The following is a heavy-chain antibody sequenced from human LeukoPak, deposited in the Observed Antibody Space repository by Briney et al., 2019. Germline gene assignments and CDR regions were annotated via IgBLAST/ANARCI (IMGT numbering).Heavy chain of an antibody. Sequence: SETLSLTCTVSGGSISSYYWSWIRQPPGKGLEWIGYIYYSGSTNYNPSLKSRVTISVDTSKNQFSLKLSSVTAADTAVYYCAREFNGGYYFDYWGQGTLVTVSS. CDR2: IYYSGST. CDR1: GGSISSYY. CDR3: AREFNGGYYFDY. V-gene: IGHV4-59*01. J-gene: IGHJ4*02. D-gene: IGHD3-10*01.